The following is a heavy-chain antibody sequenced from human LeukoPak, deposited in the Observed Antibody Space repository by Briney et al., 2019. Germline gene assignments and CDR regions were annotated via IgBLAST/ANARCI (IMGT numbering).Heavy chain of an antibody. V-gene: IGHV1-69*06. CDR3: ARARNEKAGPTGLFHYYALDV. J-gene: IGHJ6*02. D-gene: IGHD2-21*01. Sequence: SVRVSCKASGGTFSTYAVSWVRQAPGQGLEWIGGIVPVFGTRNYAQRFQDRVTIAADKFANTAYMSLTSLRSEDPAIYFCARARNEKAGPTGLFHYYALDVWGQGTSVTVSS. CDR1: GGTFSTYA. CDR2: IVPVFGTR.